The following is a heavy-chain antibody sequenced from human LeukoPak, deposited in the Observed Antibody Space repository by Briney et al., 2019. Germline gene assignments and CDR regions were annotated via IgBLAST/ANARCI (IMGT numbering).Heavy chain of an antibody. CDR2: ISYDGSNK. V-gene: IGHV3-30*18. CDR1: GFTFSSYG. Sequence: GGSLRLSCAASGFTFSSYGMHWVRQAPGEGLEWVAVISYDGSNKYYADSVKGRFTISRDNSKNTLYLQMNSLRAEDTAVYYCAKDWELAAACTLDYWGQGTLVTVSS. D-gene: IGHD6-13*01. J-gene: IGHJ4*02. CDR3: AKDWELAAACTLDY.